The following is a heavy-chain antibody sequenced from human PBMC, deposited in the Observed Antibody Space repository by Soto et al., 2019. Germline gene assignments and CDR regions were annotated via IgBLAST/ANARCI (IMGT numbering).Heavy chain of an antibody. CDR2: IYYSGST. Sequence: SETLSLTCTVSGGSISSGDYYWSWIRQPPGKGLEWIGYIYYSGSTYYNPSLKSRVTISVDTSKNQFSLKLSSVTAADTAVYYCARARGYCSSTSCYQDYYGMDVWGQGTTVTVS. J-gene: IGHJ6*02. CDR1: GGSISSGDYY. D-gene: IGHD2-2*01. V-gene: IGHV4-30-4*01. CDR3: ARARGYCSSTSCYQDYYGMDV.